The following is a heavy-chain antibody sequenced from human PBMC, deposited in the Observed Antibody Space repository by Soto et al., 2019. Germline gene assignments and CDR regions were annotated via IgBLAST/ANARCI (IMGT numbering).Heavy chain of an antibody. Sequence: QVQLVQSGAEVKKPGSSVKVSCKASGGTFSSYAISWVRQAPGQGLEWMGGIIPIFGTANYAQKFQGRVTITADESTSTAYMELSSLRSEDTAVYYGARDIRTHFPDCTNGVCYGMDVWGQGTTVTVSS. D-gene: IGHD2-8*01. CDR3: ARDIRTHFPDCTNGVCYGMDV. CDR1: GGTFSSYA. CDR2: IIPIFGTA. J-gene: IGHJ6*02. V-gene: IGHV1-69*01.